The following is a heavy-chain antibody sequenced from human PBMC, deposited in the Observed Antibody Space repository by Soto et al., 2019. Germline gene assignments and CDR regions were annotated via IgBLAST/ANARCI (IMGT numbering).Heavy chain of an antibody. V-gene: IGHV3-74*01. CDR2: IKGDGSST. Sequence: GGSLRLSCAASGFTFSGRWMHWVRQAPGKGLVWVSRIKGDGSSTSYADSVKGRFTISRDNAKNTLYLQVNSLRVEDTAVYYCEKDLHDAAADYWGQGTLVTVSS. CDR3: EKDLHDAAADY. CDR1: GFTFSGRW. J-gene: IGHJ4*02. D-gene: IGHD6-13*01.